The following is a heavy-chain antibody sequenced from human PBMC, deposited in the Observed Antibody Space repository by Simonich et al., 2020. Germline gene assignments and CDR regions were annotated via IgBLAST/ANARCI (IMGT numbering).Heavy chain of an antibody. Sequence: QVQLVQSGAEVKKPGASVKVSCKASGSTFTGYYMHWVRQAPGQGLRWMGWNNPTSCGTNYAQKFQGRVTMTRDTSISTAYMERSRLRSDDTAVYYCAREEANGYSSSWNWFDPWGQGTLVTVSS. J-gene: IGHJ5*02. V-gene: IGHV1-2*02. D-gene: IGHD6-13*01. CDR3: AREEANGYSSSWNWFDP. CDR1: GSTFTGYY. CDR2: NNPTSCGT.